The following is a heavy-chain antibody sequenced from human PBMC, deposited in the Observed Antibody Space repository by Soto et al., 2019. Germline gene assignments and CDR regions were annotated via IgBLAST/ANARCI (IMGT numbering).Heavy chain of an antibody. J-gene: IGHJ5*02. Sequence: QVQLQESGPGLVKPSGTLSLTCAVSNGSITSGNWWSWVRQPPGKGLEGMGDIYQTRGTNYNPSLRSRVIISVDHSKNPSSLSLTSVTAADTAVYFCARVWGALAPIAGWFGPWGRGILVTVSS. D-gene: IGHD3-16*01. V-gene: IGHV4-4*02. CDR1: NGSITSGNW. CDR3: ARVWGALAPIAGWFGP. CDR2: IYQTRGT.